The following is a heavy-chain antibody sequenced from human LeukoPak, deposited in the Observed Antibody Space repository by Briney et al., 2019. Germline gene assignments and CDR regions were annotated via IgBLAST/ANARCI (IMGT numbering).Heavy chain of an antibody. V-gene: IGHV4-39*01. CDR2: ICYSGST. CDR3: ARTENYIPEDCFDP. Sequence: KSSETLSLTCSVSGGSIGSSSYCWGWIRQPPGKGLEWIGTICYSGSTFYNPSFKSRVTLPVDTSKNQFSLKLSSVTAADTAVYYCARTENYIPEDCFDPWGQGTLVTVSS. CDR1: GGSIGSSSYC. J-gene: IGHJ5*02. D-gene: IGHD5-24*01.